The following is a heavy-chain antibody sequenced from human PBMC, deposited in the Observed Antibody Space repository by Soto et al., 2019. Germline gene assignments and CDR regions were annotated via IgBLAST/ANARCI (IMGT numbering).Heavy chain of an antibody. CDR2: ISAYNGNT. CDR3: AIDGAVGENYYYNGMDF. CDR1: GYTFTSSG. J-gene: IGHJ6*01. Sequence: ASVKLACKASGYTFTSSGISWVRRAPGEGIEWMGWISAYNGNTNYAQKLQGRVTMTTDTSTSTAYMELRSLRSDDTAVYYCAIDGAVGENYYYNGMDFWGQRTAVAVSS. D-gene: IGHD1-26*01. V-gene: IGHV1-18*01.